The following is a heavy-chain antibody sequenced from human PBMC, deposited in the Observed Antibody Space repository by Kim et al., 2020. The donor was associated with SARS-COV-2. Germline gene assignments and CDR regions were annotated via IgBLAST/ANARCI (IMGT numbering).Heavy chain of an antibody. D-gene: IGHD2-15*01. CDR1: GYTFTSYA. CDR3: AREGYCSGGSCYLLEP. CDR2: INTNTGNP. Sequence: ASVKVSCKASGYTFTSYAMNWVRQAPGQGLEWMGWINTNTGNPTYAQDFTGRFVFSLDTSVSTAYLQISSLKAEDTAVYYCAREGYCSGGSCYLLEPWGQGTLVTVSS. V-gene: IGHV7-4-1*02. J-gene: IGHJ4*02.